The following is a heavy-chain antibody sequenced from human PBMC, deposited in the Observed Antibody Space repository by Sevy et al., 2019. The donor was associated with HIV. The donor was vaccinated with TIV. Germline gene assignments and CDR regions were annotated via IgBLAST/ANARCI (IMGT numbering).Heavy chain of an antibody. D-gene: IGHD4-17*01. CDR3: ARPRANYVDHYFFYAMDV. V-gene: IGHV3-30-3*01. Sequence: GGSLRLSCAASGFAFSNYYAMHWVRQAPGKGLEWVALISYDGSDKYYADSVKGRFTISRGNFKNTLYLQMNSLTTEDTAVYYCARPRANYVDHYFFYAMDVWGQGTTVTVSS. CDR1: GFAFSNYYA. J-gene: IGHJ6*02. CDR2: ISYDGSDK.